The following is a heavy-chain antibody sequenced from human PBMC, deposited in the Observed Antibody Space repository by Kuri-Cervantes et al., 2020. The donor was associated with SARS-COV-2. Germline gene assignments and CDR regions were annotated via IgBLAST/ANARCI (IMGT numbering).Heavy chain of an antibody. J-gene: IGHJ4*02. V-gene: IGHV4-59*01. Sequence: ESLKISCSVSGGSISSYYWSWTRQPPGKGLEWIGNIYFTGNTNYNPALGSRVTISIDTPKNQFSLMLGSLTAADTAVYYCARRFGDYGQFDYWGQGTLVTVSS. CDR3: ARRFGDYGQFDY. CDR2: IYFTGNT. D-gene: IGHD2-21*01. CDR1: GGSISSYY.